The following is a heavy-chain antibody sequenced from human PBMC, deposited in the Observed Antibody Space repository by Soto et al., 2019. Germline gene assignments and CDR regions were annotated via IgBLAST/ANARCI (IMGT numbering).Heavy chain of an antibody. J-gene: IGHJ4*02. CDR3: ARAPYFGSGSDGLDY. V-gene: IGHV3-21*01. CDR1: GFTFSTYT. CDR2: IYSTSTYI. Sequence: EVQLVESGGGLVKPGGSLRLSCAASGFTFSTYTMNWVRQAPGKGLECVSSIYSTSTYIYYTDSVKGRFSISRDNARKALYLRMNSLRAEDTAVYDGARAPYFGSGSDGLDYWGPGTLVTVSS. D-gene: IGHD3-10*01.